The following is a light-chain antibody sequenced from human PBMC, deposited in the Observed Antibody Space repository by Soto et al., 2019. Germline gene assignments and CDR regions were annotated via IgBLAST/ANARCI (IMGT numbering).Light chain of an antibody. CDR1: QSISSW. CDR3: QQYNSFWP. CDR2: DAS. Sequence: DIQMTQSPSTLSASVGDRVTITCRASQSISSWLAWYQQKPGNAPKLLIYDASSLESGVTSRFSGSGSGTEFTLTISSLQPDDFATYYCQQYNSFWPFGQGTKVEIK. V-gene: IGKV1-5*01. J-gene: IGKJ1*01.